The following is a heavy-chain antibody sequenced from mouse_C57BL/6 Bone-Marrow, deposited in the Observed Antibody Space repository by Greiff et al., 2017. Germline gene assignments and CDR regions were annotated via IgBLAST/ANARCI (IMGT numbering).Heavy chain of an antibody. J-gene: IGHJ2*01. V-gene: IGHV7-1*01. CDR1: GFTFSDFY. D-gene: IGHD2-4*01. Sequence: EVKLVESGGGLVQSGRSLRLSCATSGFTFSDFYMEWVRQAPGKGLEWIAASRNKANDYTTEYNASVKGRFIVSRDTSQSILYLQMNALRAEDTAIYYCAREYDYEGYWGQGTTLTVSS. CDR2: SRNKANDYTT. CDR3: AREYDYEGY.